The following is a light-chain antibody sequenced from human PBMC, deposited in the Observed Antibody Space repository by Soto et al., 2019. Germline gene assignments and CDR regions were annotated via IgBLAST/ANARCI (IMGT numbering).Light chain of an antibody. CDR2: DAS. V-gene: IGKV3-11*01. Sequence: EIVLTQSPGTLSLSPGERATLSGRASQSVSNNYLAWYQQKPGQAPRLLIYDASNRATGIPARFSGSGSGTDFTLTISSLEPEDFAVYYCQQRSSWPPITLGQGTRLEIK. CDR3: QQRSSWPPIT. J-gene: IGKJ5*01. CDR1: QSVSNNY.